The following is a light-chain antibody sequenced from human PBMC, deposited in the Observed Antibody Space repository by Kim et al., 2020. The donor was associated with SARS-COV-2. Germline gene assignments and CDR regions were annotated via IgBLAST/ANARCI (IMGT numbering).Light chain of an antibody. CDR3: QQFDTYPYP. J-gene: IGKJ3*01. Sequence: DIQMTQYPSSVSTSVGDRVTITCRASQGISSWLAWYQQKPGKAPNLLIYAASILHSGVPSRFSGSGSGTDFTLTISSLQPEDFATYYCQQFDTYPYPFGPGTKVDIK. CDR1: QGISSW. CDR2: AAS. V-gene: IGKV1-12*01.